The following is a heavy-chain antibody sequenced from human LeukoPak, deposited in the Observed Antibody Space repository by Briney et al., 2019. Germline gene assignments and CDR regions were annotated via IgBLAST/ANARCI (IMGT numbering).Heavy chain of an antibody. V-gene: IGHV3-7*01. CDR2: IKQDGSEK. CDR3: ARDSGYSSSWYYYYGTDV. D-gene: IGHD6-13*01. J-gene: IGHJ6*02. Sequence: PGGSLRLSCAASGFTFSSYWMSWVRQAPGKGLEWVANIKQDGSEKYYVDSVKGRFTISRDNAKNSLYLQMNSLRAEDTAVYYCARDSGYSSSWYYYYGTDVWGQGTTVTVSS. CDR1: GFTFSSYW.